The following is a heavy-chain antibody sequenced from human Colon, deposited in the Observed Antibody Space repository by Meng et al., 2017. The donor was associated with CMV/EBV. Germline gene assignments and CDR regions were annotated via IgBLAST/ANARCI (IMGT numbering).Heavy chain of an antibody. Sequence: GGSLRLSCTASEFTFSQYGMHWVRQGPGKGLEWVAFMQFDGREIIYVDSVEGRFTISRDNSKNTLYLQMNNLRVEDTAVYYCAKDVVNRGWRENLWGRGTTVTVSS. V-gene: IGHV3-30*02. D-gene: IGHD6-19*01. J-gene: IGHJ6*02. CDR3: AKDVVNRGWRENL. CDR1: EFTFSQYG. CDR2: MQFDGREI.